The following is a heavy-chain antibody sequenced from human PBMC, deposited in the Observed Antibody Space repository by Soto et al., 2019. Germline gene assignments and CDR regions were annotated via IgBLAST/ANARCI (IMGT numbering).Heavy chain of an antibody. J-gene: IGHJ4*02. V-gene: IGHV1-3*01. CDR2: INAANGNT. CDR1: GYTFTNYA. CDR3: ARTSPFDY. Sequence: QVQLVQSGAEVKKPGASVKVSCKASGYTFTNYAIHWVRQAPGQRLEWMGWINAANGNTKYSRKFQGRATLTGDTSATTAYMELSSLISEDTAVYYCARTSPFDYWGQGTLVTVSS.